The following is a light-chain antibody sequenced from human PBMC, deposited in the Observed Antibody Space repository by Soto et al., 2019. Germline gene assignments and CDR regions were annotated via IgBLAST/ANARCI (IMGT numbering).Light chain of an antibody. CDR1: QSVSSSF. V-gene: IGKV3-20*01. J-gene: IGKJ1*01. Sequence: ETVLTQSPGTLSLSPGERATLSCRASQSVSSSFLAWYQQKPGQAPRLLIYGASSRATGIPDRFSGSGSGTDFTLTSSRLEAEDFAGYYCQQYGNSPRPFGQGTKVEVK. CDR2: GAS. CDR3: QQYGNSPRP.